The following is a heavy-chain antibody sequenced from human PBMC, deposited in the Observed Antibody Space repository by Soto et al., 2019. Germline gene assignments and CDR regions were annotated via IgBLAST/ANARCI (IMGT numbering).Heavy chain of an antibody. D-gene: IGHD6-19*01. V-gene: IGHV3-23*01. J-gene: IGHJ2*01. CDR1: GFTFSSYA. Sequence: GGSLRLSCAASGFTFSSYAMSWVRQAPGKGLEWVSAISGSGGYTYYADSVKGRFTISRDNSKNTLYLQMNSLRADDTAVYYCAKTVVWLYGHHWWYFVLSGRGPLRTVS. CDR2: ISGSGGYT. CDR3: AKTVVWLYGHHWWYFVL.